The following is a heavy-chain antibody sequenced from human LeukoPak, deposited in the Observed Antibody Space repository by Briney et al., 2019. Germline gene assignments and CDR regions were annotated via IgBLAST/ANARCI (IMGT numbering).Heavy chain of an antibody. CDR3: ARGRYCSADICSGGDAFDI. Sequence: SETLSLTCTVSGGSTNNYYWSWIRQPAGEGLEWIGRIYTRGSTNYHPSLKSRVTMSVDTAKSHFSLRLSSVTAADTAVYYCARGRYCSADICSGGDAFDIWGQGTMVSVSS. D-gene: IGHD2-15*01. CDR2: IYTRGST. J-gene: IGHJ3*02. CDR1: GGSTNNYY. V-gene: IGHV4-4*07.